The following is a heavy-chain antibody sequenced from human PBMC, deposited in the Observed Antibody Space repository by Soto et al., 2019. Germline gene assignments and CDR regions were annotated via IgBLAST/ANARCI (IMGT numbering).Heavy chain of an antibody. D-gene: IGHD3-10*01. V-gene: IGHV4-39*01. CDR1: GGSISSSSYY. Sequence: SETLSLTCTVSGGSISSSSYYWGWIRQPPGKGLEWIGSIYYSGSTYYNPSLKSRVTISVDTSKNQLSLKLSSVTAADTAVYYCARLWIGLTPPDYWGQGTLVPVSS. CDR3: ARLWIGLTPPDY. J-gene: IGHJ4*02. CDR2: IYYSGST.